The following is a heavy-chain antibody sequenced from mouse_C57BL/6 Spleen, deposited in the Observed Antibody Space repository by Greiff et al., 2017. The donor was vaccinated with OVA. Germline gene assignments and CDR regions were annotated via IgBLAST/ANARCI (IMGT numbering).Heavy chain of an antibody. D-gene: IGHD4-1*01. V-gene: IGHV1-82*01. CDR3: ARETGTLTFAY. J-gene: IGHJ3*01. Sequence: QVQLQQSGPELVKPGASVKISCKASGYAFSSSWMNWVKQRPGKGLEWIGRIYPGDGDTNYNGKFKGKATLTADKYSSTAYMQLSSLKAEYAAVYFWARETGTLTFAYWGQGTLVTVSA. CDR2: IYPGDGDT. CDR1: GYAFSSSW.